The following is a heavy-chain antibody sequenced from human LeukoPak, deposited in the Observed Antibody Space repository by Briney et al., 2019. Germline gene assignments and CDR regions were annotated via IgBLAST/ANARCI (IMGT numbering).Heavy chain of an antibody. Sequence: PGGSLRLSCAASGFTFSSYSMNWVRQAPGKGLEWVSSISSSSYIYYADSVKGRFTISRDNAKNSLYLQMNSLRAEDTAVYYCARALGYCSSTSCYWEAGFDYWGQGTLVTVSS. CDR3: ARALGYCSSTSCYWEAGFDY. V-gene: IGHV3-21*01. CDR1: GFTFSSYS. D-gene: IGHD2-2*01. CDR2: ISSSSYI. J-gene: IGHJ4*02.